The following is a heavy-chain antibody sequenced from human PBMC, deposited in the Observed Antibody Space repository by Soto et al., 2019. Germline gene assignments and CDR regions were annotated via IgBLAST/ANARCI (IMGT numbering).Heavy chain of an antibody. J-gene: IGHJ4*02. CDR2: IYYSGNT. D-gene: IGHD6-6*01. CDR1: GGSISSRGYY. Sequence: QLQLQESGPGLVKPSETLSLTCTVSGGSISSRGYYWGWIRQSPGKGLEWIGTIYYSGNTYYNPSLKSRVSISVDTSKNQFSLKLSSGTAADTAVYDCARGDWSSSSTFYSWGQGTLVTASS. CDR3: ARGDWSSSSTFYS. V-gene: IGHV4-39*01.